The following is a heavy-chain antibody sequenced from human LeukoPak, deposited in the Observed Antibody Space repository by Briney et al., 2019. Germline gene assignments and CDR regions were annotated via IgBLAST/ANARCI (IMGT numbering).Heavy chain of an antibody. D-gene: IGHD6-13*01. CDR2: ITHSGNT. CDR3: ARVYSDSWPGYYFDY. J-gene: IGHJ4*02. V-gene: IGHV4-34*01. CDR1: GGPFSGYY. Sequence: PSETLSLTCGVYGGPFSGYYWSWIRQSPEKGLEWIGEITHSGNTNYNPSLKSRVTISADTSKNQFSLKLRSVAAADTAVYYCARVYSDSWPGYYFDYWGQGTLVTVSS.